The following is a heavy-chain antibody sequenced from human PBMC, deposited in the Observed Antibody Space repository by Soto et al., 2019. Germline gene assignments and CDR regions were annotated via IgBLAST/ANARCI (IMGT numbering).Heavy chain of an antibody. J-gene: IGHJ4*02. V-gene: IGHV4-34*01. Sequence: QVQLQQWGAGLLKPSETLSLTCAVSGGSFSGYYWSWIRQPPGKGLEWIGEINHSGSTNYNPSLKSRVTISVDTSKNQFSLKLSSVTAADTAVYYCARDSYGGYLDYWGQGTLVTVSS. CDR1: GGSFSGYY. D-gene: IGHD5-18*01. CDR2: INHSGST. CDR3: ARDSYGGYLDY.